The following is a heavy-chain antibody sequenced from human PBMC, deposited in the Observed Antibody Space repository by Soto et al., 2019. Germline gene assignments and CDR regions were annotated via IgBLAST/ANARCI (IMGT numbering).Heavy chain of an antibody. CDR3: AKDQNCGGGCYQFDY. D-gene: IGHD2-21*02. Sequence: PGGSLRLSCAASGFTFSSYGMHWVRQAPGKGLEWVAVISYDGSNKYYADSVKGRFTISRDNSKNTLYLQMNSLRAEDTAVYYCAKDQNCGGGCYQFDYWGQGTLVTVSS. CDR1: GFTFSSYG. V-gene: IGHV3-30*18. CDR2: ISYDGSNK. J-gene: IGHJ4*02.